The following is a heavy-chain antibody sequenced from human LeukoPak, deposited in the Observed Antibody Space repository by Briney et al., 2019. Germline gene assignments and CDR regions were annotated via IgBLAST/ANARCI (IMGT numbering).Heavy chain of an antibody. J-gene: IGHJ4*02. Sequence: PGGSLRLSCAGSGFTFTSHAMSWVRQAPGKGLEWVSGVSGSGDSTYYADSVKGRFTISRDYSRNTLYLQMSSLRAEDTAVYYCVNLQYSGSYGGLSRSWGQGTLVTVSS. V-gene: IGHV3-23*01. CDR1: GFTFTSHA. CDR3: VNLQYSGSYGGLSRS. D-gene: IGHD1-26*01. CDR2: VSGSGDST.